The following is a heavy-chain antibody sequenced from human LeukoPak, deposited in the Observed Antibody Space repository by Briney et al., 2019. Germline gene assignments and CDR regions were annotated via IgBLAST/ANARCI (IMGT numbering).Heavy chain of an antibody. CDR1: GYTFTGYY. J-gene: IGHJ5*02. CDR2: INPNSGGT. V-gene: IGHV1-2*02. CDR3: ARDPSPDSMGNWFDP. D-gene: IGHD3-22*01. Sequence: GASVKVSCEASGYTFTGYYMHWVRQAPGQGLEWMGWINPNSGGTNYAQKFQGRVTMTRDTSISTAYMELSRLRSDDTAVYYCARDPSPDSMGNWFDPWGQGTLVTVSS.